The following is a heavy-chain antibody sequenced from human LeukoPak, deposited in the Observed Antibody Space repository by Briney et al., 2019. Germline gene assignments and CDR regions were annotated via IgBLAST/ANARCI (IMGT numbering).Heavy chain of an antibody. CDR3: AKISSTSASAF. J-gene: IGHJ4*02. V-gene: IGHV3-33*06. CDR2: IWYDGSNK. Sequence: SGRSLRLSCAASGFTFSSYGMHWVRQAPGKGLEWVAVIWYDGSNKYYADSVKGRFTISRDNSKNMLYLQMNSLRAEDTAVYYCAKISSTSASAFWGQGTLVTVSS. D-gene: IGHD3-10*01. CDR1: GFTFSSYG.